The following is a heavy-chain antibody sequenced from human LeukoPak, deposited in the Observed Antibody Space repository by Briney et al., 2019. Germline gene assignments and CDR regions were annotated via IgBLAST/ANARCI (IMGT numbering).Heavy chain of an antibody. V-gene: IGHV3-30*02. CDR2: IWYDGSNK. CDR3: AKDRFSVVPAAILHFDY. D-gene: IGHD2-2*01. CDR1: GFTFSSYG. Sequence: GGSLRLSCAASGFTFSSYGMHWVRQAPGKGLEWVAVIWYDGSNKYYADSVKGRFTISRDNSKNTLYLQMNSLRAEDTAVYYCAKDRFSVVPAAILHFDYWGQGTLVTVSS. J-gene: IGHJ4*02.